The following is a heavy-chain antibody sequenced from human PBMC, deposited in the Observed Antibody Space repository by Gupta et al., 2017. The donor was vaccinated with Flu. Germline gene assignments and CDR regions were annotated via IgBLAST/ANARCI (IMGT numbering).Heavy chain of an antibody. V-gene: IGHV3-33*01. CDR1: FTFRSHG. Sequence: FTFRSHGMHWVRQAPGKGLEWVAIIWYDGSNKYYADSVKGRFTISRDNSKNTLYLQMNSLRAEDTAVYYCVRDRAARYFDYWGQEILVTVSS. CDR2: IWYDGSNK. CDR3: VRDRAARYFDY. J-gene: IGHJ4*02. D-gene: IGHD6-6*01.